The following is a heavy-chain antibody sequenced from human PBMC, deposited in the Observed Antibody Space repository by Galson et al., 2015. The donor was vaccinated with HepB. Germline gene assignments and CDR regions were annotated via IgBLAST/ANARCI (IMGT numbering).Heavy chain of an antibody. CDR2: INHDGSDS. V-gene: IGHV3-74*01. CDR1: GFTFSSYW. J-gene: IGHJ4*02. CDR3: ARAQWGGLGPTDY. D-gene: IGHD3/OR15-3a*01. Sequence: SLRLSCAASGFTFSSYWMHWVRQAPGKGLVWVARINHDGSDSTYADSVKGRFTISRDNAKNTMYLQMNSLRAEDTAVYYCARAQWGGLGPTDYWGQGTLVTVSS.